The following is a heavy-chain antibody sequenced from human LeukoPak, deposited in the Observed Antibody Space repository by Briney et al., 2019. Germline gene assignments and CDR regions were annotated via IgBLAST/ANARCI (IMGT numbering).Heavy chain of an antibody. V-gene: IGHV3-30*18. CDR2: ISYDGRNI. CDR3: AKGPLRGTAAAIDY. J-gene: IGHJ4*02. CDR1: GFTFSSYG. D-gene: IGHD2-2*01. Sequence: GGSLRLSCAASGFTFSSYGMNWVRQAPGKGLEWVAVISYDGRNIHYPDSVKGRFTISRDISTDTLWLQMDSLRTEDTAVYYCAKGPLRGTAAAIDYWGQGTLVTVSS.